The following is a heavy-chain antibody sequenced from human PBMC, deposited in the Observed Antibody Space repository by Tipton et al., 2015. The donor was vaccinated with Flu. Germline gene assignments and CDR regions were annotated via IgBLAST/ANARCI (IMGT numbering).Heavy chain of an antibody. V-gene: IGHV4-34*01. CDR1: GGSFSGYY. D-gene: IGHD1-26*01. CDR3: ARESSVGATVNPGYFDY. CDR2: INHSGST. J-gene: IGHJ4*02. Sequence: TLSLTCAVYGGSFSGYYWSWLRQPPGKGLEWIGEINHSGSTNYNPSLNSRVTISVDTSKNHFSLKLSSVTAADTAVCYCARESSVGATVNPGYFDYWGQGTLVTVSS.